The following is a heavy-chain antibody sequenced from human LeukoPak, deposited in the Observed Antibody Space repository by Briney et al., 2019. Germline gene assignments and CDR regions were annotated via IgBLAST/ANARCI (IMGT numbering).Heavy chain of an antibody. V-gene: IGHV3-11*01. D-gene: IGHD3-3*01. CDR3: AKDQPTLRFLEGIFDY. CDR1: GFTFNDYY. J-gene: IGHJ4*02. Sequence: PGGSLRLSCAASGFTFNDYYMGWIRQAPGRGLEFLSYIGNSGVTRYYADSVKGRFTISRDNSKNTLYLQMNSLRAEDTAVYYCAKDQPTLRFLEGIFDYWGQGTLVTVSS. CDR2: IGNSGVTR.